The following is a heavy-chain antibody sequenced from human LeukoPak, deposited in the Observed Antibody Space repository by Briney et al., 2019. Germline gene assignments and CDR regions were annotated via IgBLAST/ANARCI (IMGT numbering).Heavy chain of an antibody. CDR2: IIPMFGIA. D-gene: IGHD6-19*01. CDR1: GGTFSSYA. Sequence: SVKVSCKASGGTFSSYAISWVREAPGQGLEWMGRIIPMFGIANYAQKFQGRVTITADKSTSTAYMDLSSLRSEDTALYYCAKDGRRYSSGWYVDHWGQGTLVTVSS. V-gene: IGHV1-69*04. CDR3: AKDGRRYSSGWYVDH. J-gene: IGHJ4*02.